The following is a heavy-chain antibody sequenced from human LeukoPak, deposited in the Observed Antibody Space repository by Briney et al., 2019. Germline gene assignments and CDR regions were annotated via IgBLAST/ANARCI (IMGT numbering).Heavy chain of an antibody. Sequence: GGSLRLSCAASEFTFSGYWMNWVRQAPGKGPEWVANINQDGSEKHYVDSVRGRFTISRDNAKNSLFLQMNSLRAEDTAVYYCARDRWIHQWFPGDFDLWGQGTMVTVSS. CDR1: EFTFSGYW. J-gene: IGHJ3*01. D-gene: IGHD5-18*01. CDR2: INQDGSEK. V-gene: IGHV3-7*01. CDR3: ARDRWIHQWFPGDFDL.